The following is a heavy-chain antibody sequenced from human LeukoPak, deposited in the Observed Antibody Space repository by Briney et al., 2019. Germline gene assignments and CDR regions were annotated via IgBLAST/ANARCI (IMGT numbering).Heavy chain of an antibody. CDR1: GFTFSNYA. V-gene: IGHV3-23*01. CDR3: AREYCSGGTCYSGSFDY. D-gene: IGHD2-15*01. CDR2: VCGSGDST. Sequence: PGGSLRLSCAASGFTFSNYAMSWVRQAPGKGLEWVSAVCGSGDSTYYAGSVKGRFTISRDNSKNTVYLQMNSLRAEDTAVYYCAREYCSGGTCYSGSFDYWGQGTLVTVSS. J-gene: IGHJ4*02.